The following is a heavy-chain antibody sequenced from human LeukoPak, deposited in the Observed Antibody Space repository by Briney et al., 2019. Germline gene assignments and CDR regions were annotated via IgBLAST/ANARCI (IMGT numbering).Heavy chain of an antibody. J-gene: IGHJ4*01. D-gene: IGHD1-26*01. Sequence: PSETLSLTCTVSGGSISTSYWNWIRQPAGKGLEWIGRIYNSGSPKYNPSLKSRATMSVDTSKNHFSLKLRSVTAADTAVYYCAKATAGVEATTGFDSWGHGILVTVAS. CDR3: AKATAGVEATTGFDS. V-gene: IGHV4-4*07. CDR2: IYNSGSP. CDR1: GGSISTSY.